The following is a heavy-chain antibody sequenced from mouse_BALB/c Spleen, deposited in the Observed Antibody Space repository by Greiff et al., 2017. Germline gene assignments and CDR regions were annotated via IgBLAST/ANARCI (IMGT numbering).Heavy chain of an antibody. CDR1: GYSITSDYA. D-gene: IGHD2-10*02. Sequence: EVQLQESGPGLVKPSQSLSLTCTVTGYSITSDYAWNWIRQFPGNKLEWMGYISYSGSTSYNPSLKSRISITRDTSKNQFFLQLNSVTTEDTATYYCARREYGNYDWYFDVWGAGTTVTVSS. V-gene: IGHV3-2*02. CDR3: ARREYGNYDWYFDV. J-gene: IGHJ1*01. CDR2: ISYSGST.